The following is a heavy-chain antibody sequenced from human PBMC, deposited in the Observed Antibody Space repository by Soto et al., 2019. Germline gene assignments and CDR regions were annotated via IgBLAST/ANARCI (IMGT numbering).Heavy chain of an antibody. CDR1: GFTFSSYG. V-gene: IGHV3-33*01. Sequence: QVQLVESGGGVVQPGRSLRLSCAASGFTFSSYGMHWVRQAPGKGLEWVAVIWYDGSNKYYADSVKGRFTISRDNYXXTLYMQMNSLRAEDTAVYYCARVSEGGSYYGGLDYWGQGTLVTVSS. J-gene: IGHJ4*02. CDR3: ARVSEGGSYYGGLDY. D-gene: IGHD1-26*01. CDR2: IWYDGSNK.